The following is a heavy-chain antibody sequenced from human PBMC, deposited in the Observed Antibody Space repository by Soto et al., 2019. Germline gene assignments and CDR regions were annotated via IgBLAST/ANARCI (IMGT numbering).Heavy chain of an antibody. CDR3: AREGKGVPYSFDY. CDR2: IYSSGST. D-gene: IGHD3-10*01. J-gene: IGHJ4*02. V-gene: IGHV4-4*07. Sequence: SETLSLTCTVSGGSISTYYWIWSRQPAGKGLEWIGRIYSSGSTNYNPSLKSRVTMSVDTPKNQFSLKMSSVTAADTAVYYCAREGKGVPYSFDYWGQGTLVTVSS. CDR1: GGSISTYY.